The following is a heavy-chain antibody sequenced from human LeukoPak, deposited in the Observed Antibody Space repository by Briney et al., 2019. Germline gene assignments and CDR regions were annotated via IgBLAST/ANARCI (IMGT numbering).Heavy chain of an antibody. CDR1: GGSFSGYY. CDR3: ARLGRYQLLYDAVGWFDP. D-gene: IGHD2-2*02. CDR2: INHSGST. V-gene: IGHV4-34*01. J-gene: IGHJ5*02. Sequence: PSETLSLTCAVYGGSFSGYYWSWIRQPPGKGLEWIGEINHSGSTNYNPSLKSRVTISVDTSKNQFSLKLSSVTAADTAVYYCARLGRYQLLYDAVGWFDPWGQGTLVTVSS.